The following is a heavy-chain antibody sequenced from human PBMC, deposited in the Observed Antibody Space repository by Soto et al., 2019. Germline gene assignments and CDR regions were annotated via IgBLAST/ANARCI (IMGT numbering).Heavy chain of an antibody. CDR3: TTDYYDSSGPTDY. V-gene: IGHV3-15*01. D-gene: IGHD3-22*01. Sequence: PGGSLRLSCAASGLDLSHPWMSWVRQAPGKGLEWVGRIKSKTDGGTTDYAAPVKGRFTISRDDSKNTLYLQMNSLKTEDTAVYYCTTDYYDSSGPTDYWGQGTLVTVPQ. CDR1: GLDLSHPW. J-gene: IGHJ4*02. CDR2: IKSKTDGGTT.